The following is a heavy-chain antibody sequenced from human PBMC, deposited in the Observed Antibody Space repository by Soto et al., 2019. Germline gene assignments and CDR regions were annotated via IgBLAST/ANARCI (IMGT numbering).Heavy chain of an antibody. CDR3: ARALSGYWYFDL. Sequence: EVQLVESGGGLVKPGGSLRLSCAASGFTFSTYSMSWVRQAPGKGLEWVSSISSSNIYLYYADSVKGRFTISRDNAKNSLYLQMNSLRAEDTAVYYCARALSGYWYFDLWGRGTLVTVSS. CDR1: GFTFSTYS. J-gene: IGHJ2*01. CDR2: ISSSNIYL. D-gene: IGHD3-10*01. V-gene: IGHV3-21*02.